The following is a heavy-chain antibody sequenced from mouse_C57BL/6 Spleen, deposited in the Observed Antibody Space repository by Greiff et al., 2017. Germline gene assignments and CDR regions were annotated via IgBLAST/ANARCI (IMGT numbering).Heavy chain of an antibody. CDR1: GFSLTSYG. CDR2: IWSGGST. CDR3: AREVAYYAMDY. D-gene: IGHD1-1*02. Sequence: VQRVESGPGLVQPSQSLSITCPVSGFSLTSYGVHWVRQSPGKGLEWLGVIWSGGSTDYNAAFISRLSISKDNSKSQVFFKMNSLQADDKAIYYCAREVAYYAMDYWGQGTSVTVSS. J-gene: IGHJ4*01. V-gene: IGHV2-2*01.